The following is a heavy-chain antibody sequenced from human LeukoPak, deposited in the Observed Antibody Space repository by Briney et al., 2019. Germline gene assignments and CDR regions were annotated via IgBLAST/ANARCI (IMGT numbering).Heavy chain of an antibody. Sequence: SETLSLTCTVSGGSMSNYYWSWIRQPPGRGLEWIGFIYYSGSTDQNPSLRSRATISLDTSKNQFSLRLSSVTAADTAVYYCARDGARLTGTYGMDVWGHGTTVTVSS. D-gene: IGHD4-17*01. CDR2: IYYSGST. V-gene: IGHV4-59*01. CDR3: ARDGARLTGTYGMDV. CDR1: GGSMSNYY. J-gene: IGHJ6*02.